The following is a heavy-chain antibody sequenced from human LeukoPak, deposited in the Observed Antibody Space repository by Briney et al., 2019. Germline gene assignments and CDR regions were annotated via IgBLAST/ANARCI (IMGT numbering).Heavy chain of an antibody. CDR1: GGSFSGYY. Sequence: SETLSLTCAVYGGSFSGYYWSWIRQPPGKGLEWIGEINHSGSTNSNPSLKSRVTISVDTSKNQFSLRLSSVTAADTAVYYCAASKKYGSGSYYVYYMDVWGKGTTVTIFS. CDR3: AASKKYGSGSYYVYYMDV. D-gene: IGHD3-10*01. CDR2: INHSGST. V-gene: IGHV4-34*01. J-gene: IGHJ6*03.